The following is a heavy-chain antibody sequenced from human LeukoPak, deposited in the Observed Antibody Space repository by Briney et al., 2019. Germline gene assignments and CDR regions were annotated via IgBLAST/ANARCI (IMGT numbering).Heavy chain of an antibody. D-gene: IGHD2-15*01. J-gene: IGHJ4*02. Sequence: GASVKVSCKASGYTFTTYIINWVRQAPGQGLEWMGWITPNSGGTNYAQKFQGRVTMTRDTSISTAYMELSRLRSDDTAVYSCARGRGGGYFDFWGQETLVTVSS. CDR1: GYTFTTYI. CDR3: ARGRGGGYFDF. CDR2: ITPNSGGT. V-gene: IGHV1-2*02.